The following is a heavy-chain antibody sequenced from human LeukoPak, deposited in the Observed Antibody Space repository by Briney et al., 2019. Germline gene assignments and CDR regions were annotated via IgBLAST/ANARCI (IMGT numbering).Heavy chain of an antibody. CDR1: GYTFTGCY. CDR2: INPNSGGT. D-gene: IGHD6-13*01. V-gene: IGHV1-2*02. J-gene: IGHJ5*02. Sequence: ASVKVSCKASGYTFTGCYMHWVRQAPGQGLEWMGWINPNSGGTNYAQKFQGRVTMTRDTSISTAYMELSRLRSDDTAVYYCARARGAAAGFARYNWFDPWGQGTLVTVSS. CDR3: ARARGAAAGFARYNWFDP.